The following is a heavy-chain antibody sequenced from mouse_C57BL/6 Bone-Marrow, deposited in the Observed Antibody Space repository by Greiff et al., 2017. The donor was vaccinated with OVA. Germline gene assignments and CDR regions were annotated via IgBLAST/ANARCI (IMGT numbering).Heavy chain of an antibody. CDR2: ISYDGST. CDR3: AREVITAVVARYFDV. V-gene: IGHV3-6*01. Sequence: EVQRVESGPGLVKPSQSLSLTCSVTGYSITSGYFWNWIRQFPGNKLEWMGYISYDGSTNYNPSLKNRISITRDTSKNQFFLKLNSVTTEDTATYYCAREVITAVVARYFDVWGTGTTVTVSS. CDR1: GYSITSGYF. J-gene: IGHJ1*03. D-gene: IGHD1-1*01.